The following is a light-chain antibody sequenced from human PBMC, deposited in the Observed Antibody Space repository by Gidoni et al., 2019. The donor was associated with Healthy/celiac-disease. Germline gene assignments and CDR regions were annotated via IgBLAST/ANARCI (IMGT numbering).Light chain of an antibody. V-gene: IGKV3-11*01. J-gene: IGKJ4*01. CDR1: QSVSSY. CDR2: GAS. CDR3: QQRSNWPRLT. Sequence: ELVLTQSPATLSLSPGERATLSCRASQSVSSYLAWYQQKPGQAPRLLIYGASNRATGIPARFSGSGSGTDFTLTISSLEPEDFAVYYCQQRSNWPRLTFGGGTKVEIK.